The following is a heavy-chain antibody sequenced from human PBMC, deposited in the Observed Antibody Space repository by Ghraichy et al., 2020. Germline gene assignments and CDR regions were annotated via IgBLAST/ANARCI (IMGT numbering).Heavy chain of an antibody. CDR2: INHSGST. Sequence: LETLSLTCAVYGGSFSGYYWSWIRQPPGKGLEWIGEINHSGSTNYNPSLKSRVTISVDTSKNQFSLKLSSVTAADTAVYYCARHPVGYSYGFSYFDYWGQGTLVTVSS. CDR3: ARHPVGYSYGFSYFDY. CDR1: GGSFSGYY. D-gene: IGHD5-18*01. V-gene: IGHV4-34*01. J-gene: IGHJ4*02.